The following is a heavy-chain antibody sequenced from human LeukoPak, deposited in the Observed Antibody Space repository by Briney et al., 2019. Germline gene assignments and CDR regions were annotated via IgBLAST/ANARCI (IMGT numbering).Heavy chain of an antibody. CDR1: GFTFSSYE. V-gene: IGHV3-48*03. D-gene: IGHD6-19*01. J-gene: IGHJ6*02. CDR2: ISSSGSTI. CDR3: ARVSSGWYLYYYYGMDV. Sequence: GGLRLSCAASGFTFSSYEITWVRQAPGKGLEWVSYISSSGSTIYYADSVKGRFTISRDNAKNSLYLQMNSLRAEDTAVYYCARVSSGWYLYYYYGMDVWGQGTTVTVSS.